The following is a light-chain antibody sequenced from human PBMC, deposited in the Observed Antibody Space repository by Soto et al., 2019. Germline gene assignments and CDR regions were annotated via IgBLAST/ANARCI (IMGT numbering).Light chain of an antibody. CDR3: SSYTSSSTLV. Sequence: QSALTQPASVSGSPGQSITISCTGTSSDVGGYNYVSWYQQHPGKAPKLMIYDVSNRPSGVSNRFSGSKXGNTASLXISGLQAEDEADYYCSSYTSSSTLVFGGGTKLTVL. V-gene: IGLV2-14*01. CDR2: DVS. J-gene: IGLJ2*01. CDR1: SSDVGGYNY.